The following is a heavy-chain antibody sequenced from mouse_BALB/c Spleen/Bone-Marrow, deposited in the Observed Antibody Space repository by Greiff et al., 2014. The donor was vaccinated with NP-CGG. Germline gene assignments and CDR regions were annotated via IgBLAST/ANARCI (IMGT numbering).Heavy chain of an antibody. J-gene: IGHJ3*01. CDR2: IDPANGNT. CDR3: ATYYYGSSWGFAY. D-gene: IGHD1-1*01. CDR1: GFNIKDAY. V-gene: IGHV14-3*02. Sequence: VQLKESGAELVKPGASVKLSCTASGFNIKDAYMHWVKQRPEQGLEWIRRIDPANGNTKYDPKFQGKATITADTSSNTAYLKLSSLTSEDTAVYYCATYYYGSSWGFAYWGQGTLVTVS.